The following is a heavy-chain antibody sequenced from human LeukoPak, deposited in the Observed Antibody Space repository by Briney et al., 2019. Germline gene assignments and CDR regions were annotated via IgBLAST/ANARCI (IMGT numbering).Heavy chain of an antibody. D-gene: IGHD2-21*02. V-gene: IGHV1-2*02. J-gene: IGHJ4*02. CDR2: INPNSGGT. CDR1: GYTFTGYY. CDR3: ARSEHIVVVTAIGY. Sequence: GASVKVSCKASGYTFTGYYMHWVRQAPGQGLEWMGWINPNSGGTNYAQKFQGRVTMTRDTSISTAYMELSRLRSGDTAVYYCARSEHIVVVTAIGYWGQGTLVTVSS.